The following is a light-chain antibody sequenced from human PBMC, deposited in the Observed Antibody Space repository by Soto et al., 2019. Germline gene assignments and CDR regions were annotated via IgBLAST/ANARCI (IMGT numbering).Light chain of an antibody. Sequence: QAVVTQEPSLTVSPGGTVPLTCGSSTGTVTSGHYPYWFQLKPGQAPRTLLYDINNKHSWTPARFSGSLLGGKAALTLSGAQPEDEADYYCLLSYSGPSIFGGGTQLTVL. CDR3: LLSYSGPSI. J-gene: IGLJ7*01. CDR2: DIN. V-gene: IGLV7-46*01. CDR1: TGTVTSGHY.